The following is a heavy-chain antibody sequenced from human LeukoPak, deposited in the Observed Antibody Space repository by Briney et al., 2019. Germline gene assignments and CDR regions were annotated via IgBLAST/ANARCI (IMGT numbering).Heavy chain of an antibody. Sequence: SETLSLTCTVSGGSISSYYWSWIRQPPGKGLEWIGYIYYSGSTNYNPSLKSRVTISVDTSKNQFSLKLSSVTAADTAVYYCASKSSIAAPASRYYYYYYMDVWGKGTTVTVSS. D-gene: IGHD6-6*01. J-gene: IGHJ6*03. V-gene: IGHV4-59*01. CDR1: GGSISSYY. CDR3: ASKSSIAAPASRYYYYYYMDV. CDR2: IYYSGST.